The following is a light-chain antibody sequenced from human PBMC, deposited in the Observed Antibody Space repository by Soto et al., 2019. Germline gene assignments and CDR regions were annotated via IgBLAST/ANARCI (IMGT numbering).Light chain of an antibody. CDR3: CSYAGITTFVV. CDR1: SSDVGTYNL. Sequence: QSVLTQPASVSGSPGQSITISCTGPSSDVGTYNLVSWYQQHPGKAPKLMIYEVSKRPSGVSNRFSGSKSGNTASLTISGLQAEDEADYYCCSYAGITTFVVFGGGTKLTV. V-gene: IGLV2-23*02. CDR2: EVS. J-gene: IGLJ2*01.